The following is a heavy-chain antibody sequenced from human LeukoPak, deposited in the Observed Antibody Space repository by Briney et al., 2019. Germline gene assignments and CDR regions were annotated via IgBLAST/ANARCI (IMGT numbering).Heavy chain of an antibody. CDR1: GGTFSSYA. CDR3: ARDRGYYDSSGYYYYYYGMDV. V-gene: IGHV1-69*04. CDR2: IIPILGIA. J-gene: IGHJ6*02. Sequence: GASVKVSCKASGGTFSSYAISWVRQAPGQRLEWMGRIIPILGIANYAQKFQGRVTITADKSTSTAYMELSSLRSEDTAVYYCARDRGYYDSSGYYYYYYGMDVWGQGTTVTVSS. D-gene: IGHD3-22*01.